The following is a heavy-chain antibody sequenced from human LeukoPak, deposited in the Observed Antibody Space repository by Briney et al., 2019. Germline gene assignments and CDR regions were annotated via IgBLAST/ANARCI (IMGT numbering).Heavy chain of an antibody. Sequence: PGGSLRLSCAASGFTFSSYWMSWVRQAPGKGLGWVANIKQDGSEKYYVDSVKGRFTISRDNAKNSLYLQMNSLRAEDTAVYYCARLVLLWFGELDYWGQGTLVTVSS. V-gene: IGHV3-7*01. CDR3: ARLVLLWFGELDY. CDR1: GFTFSSYW. D-gene: IGHD3-10*01. J-gene: IGHJ4*02. CDR2: IKQDGSEK.